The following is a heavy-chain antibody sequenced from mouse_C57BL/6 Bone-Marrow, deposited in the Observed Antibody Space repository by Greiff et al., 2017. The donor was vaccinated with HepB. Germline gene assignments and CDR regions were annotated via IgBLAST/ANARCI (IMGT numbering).Heavy chain of an antibody. CDR2: IHPNSGST. CDR1: GYTFTSYW. V-gene: IGHV1-64*01. J-gene: IGHJ3*01. CDR3: ARRNYSNYEAWFAY. D-gene: IGHD2-5*01. Sequence: QVQLQQPGAELVKPGASVKLSCKASGYTFTSYWMHWVKQRPGQGLEWIGMIHPNSGSTNYNEKFKSKATLTVDKSARTAYMQLSSLTSEDSAVYYCARRNYSNYEAWFAYWGQGTLVTVSA.